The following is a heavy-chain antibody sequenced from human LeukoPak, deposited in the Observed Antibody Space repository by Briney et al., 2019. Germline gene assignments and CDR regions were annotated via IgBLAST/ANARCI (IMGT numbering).Heavy chain of an antibody. V-gene: IGHV3-23*01. CDR1: GFTFSSYA. D-gene: IGHD3-9*01. CDR3: AKAPGLRYFDF. J-gene: IGHJ4*02. Sequence: GGSLRLSCAASGFTFSSYAMSWVRQAPGKGLERVSAISGSGGSTYYADSVKGRFTISRDNSKNTLYLQMNSLRAKDTAVYYCAKAPGLRYFDFWGQGTLVTVSS. CDR2: ISGSGGST.